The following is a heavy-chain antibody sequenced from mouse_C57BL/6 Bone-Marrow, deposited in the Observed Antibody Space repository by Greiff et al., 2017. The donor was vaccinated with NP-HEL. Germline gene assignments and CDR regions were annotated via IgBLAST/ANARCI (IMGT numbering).Heavy chain of an antibody. J-gene: IGHJ4*01. V-gene: IGHV5-17*01. D-gene: IGHD2-5*01. CDR3: ARTYYSNLYYAMDY. Sequence: EVKLMESGGGLVKPGGSLKLSCAASGFTFSDYGMHWVRQAPEKGLEWVAYISSGSSTIYYADTVKGRFTISRDNAKNTLFLQMTSLRSEDTAMNYCARTYYSNLYYAMDYWGQGTSVTVSS. CDR1: GFTFSDYG. CDR2: ISSGSSTI.